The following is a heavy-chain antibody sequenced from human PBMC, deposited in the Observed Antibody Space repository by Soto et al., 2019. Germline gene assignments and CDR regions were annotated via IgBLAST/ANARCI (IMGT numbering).Heavy chain of an antibody. CDR1: GYTFTSYG. CDR2: ISAYDGNT. J-gene: IGHJ4*02. CDR3: ARDLFRRYEYSYGY. V-gene: IGHV1-18*01. D-gene: IGHD5-18*01. Sequence: GASVKVSCKASGYTFTSYGISWVRQAPGQGLEWMGWISAYDGNTNYAQKLQGRVTMTTDTSTSTAYMELRSLRPDDTAVYYCARDLFRRYEYSYGYWGQGTLVTVSS.